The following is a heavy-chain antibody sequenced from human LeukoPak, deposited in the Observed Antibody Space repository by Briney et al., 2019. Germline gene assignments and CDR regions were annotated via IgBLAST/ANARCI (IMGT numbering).Heavy chain of an antibody. CDR2: ISGSGGST. D-gene: IGHD6-19*01. CDR3: AKDSSGWYAPFDY. V-gene: IGHV3-23*01. J-gene: IGHJ4*02. CDR1: GFTFSSHA. Sequence: GGSLRLSCGASGFTFSSHAMSWVRQAPEKGLEWVSAISGSGGSTYYADSVKGRFTISRDNSKNTLYLQMNSLRAEDTAVYYCAKDSSGWYAPFDYWGQGTLVTVSS.